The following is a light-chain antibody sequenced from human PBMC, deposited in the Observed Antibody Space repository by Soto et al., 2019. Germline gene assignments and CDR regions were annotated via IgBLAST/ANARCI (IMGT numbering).Light chain of an antibody. J-gene: IGLJ1*01. Sequence: QSVLTQPVSVSGSPGQSITISCTGTRHDVGGYNYVSWYQQYPGKSPKLLIYEFNHRPSGVSNRFSGSKSGNTASLTISGLQAKDEADYYCSSYTIVSTPPFNFGPGTKVTVL. CDR1: RHDVGGYNY. CDR3: SSYTIVSTPPFN. V-gene: IGLV2-14*01. CDR2: EFN.